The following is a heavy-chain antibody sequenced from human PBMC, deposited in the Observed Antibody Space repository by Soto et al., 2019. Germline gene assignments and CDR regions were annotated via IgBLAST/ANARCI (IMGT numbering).Heavy chain of an antibody. D-gene: IGHD5-12*01. CDR3: ATGYSGYEVTYYYYYYMDV. V-gene: IGHV1-24*01. CDR1: GYTLTELS. J-gene: IGHJ6*03. CDR2: FDPEDGET. Sequence: ASVKVSCKVSGYTLTELSMHWLRQAPGKGLEWMGGFDPEDGETIYAQKFQGRVTMTEDTSTDTAYMELSSLRSEDTAVYYCATGYSGYEVTYYYYYYMDVWGKGTTVTVSS.